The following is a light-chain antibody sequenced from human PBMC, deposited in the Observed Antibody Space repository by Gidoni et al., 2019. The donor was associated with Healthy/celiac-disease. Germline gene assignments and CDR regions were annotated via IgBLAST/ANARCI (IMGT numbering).Light chain of an antibody. J-gene: IGKJ1*01. CDR3: QQYNSYSQT. CDR2: DAS. CDR1: QSISSW. V-gene: IGKV1-5*01. Sequence: DIQMTQSPSTLSASVGDRVTITCRASQSISSWLAWYQQKTGNAPKLLIYDASSLESGGPSRFSGSGAGTEFTLTISSLQPDDVATYYCQQYNSYSQTFGQGTKVEIK.